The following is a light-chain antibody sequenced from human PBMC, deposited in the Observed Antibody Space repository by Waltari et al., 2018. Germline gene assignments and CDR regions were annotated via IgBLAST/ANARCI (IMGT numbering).Light chain of an antibody. V-gene: IGKV4-1*01. J-gene: IGKJ1*01. CDR2: WAS. CDR1: QSVFHRSNNKNF. CDR3: QQYFSSPPT. Sequence: DIEMTQSPVSLAGSLGARATINCKSSQSVFHRSNNKNFLAWYQHKVGKPPKLLISWASARESGVSDRFSGSGSGTDFTLTIRNLQAEDVAVYYCQQYFSSPPTFGQGTKVEIK.